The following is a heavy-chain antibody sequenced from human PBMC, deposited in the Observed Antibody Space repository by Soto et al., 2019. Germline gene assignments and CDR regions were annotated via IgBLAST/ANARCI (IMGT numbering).Heavy chain of an antibody. CDR1: GYTFTSYA. Sequence: ASVKVSCKASGYTFTSYAMHWVRQAPGQGLEWMGWINAGNGNTKYSQKFQGRVTITRDTSASTAYMELSSLRSEDTAVYYCARRTWIQLWPPAYWGQGTLVTVSS. CDR3: ARRTWIQLWPPAY. J-gene: IGHJ4*02. V-gene: IGHV1-3*01. CDR2: INAGNGNT. D-gene: IGHD5-18*01.